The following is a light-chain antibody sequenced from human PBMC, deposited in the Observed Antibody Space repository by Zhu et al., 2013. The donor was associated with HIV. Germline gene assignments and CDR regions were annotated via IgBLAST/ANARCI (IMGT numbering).Light chain of an antibody. CDR1: QSVLYNSNNKNY. CDR3: QQYYTTPYS. Sequence: DIVMTQSPDSLAVSLGERATINCKSSQSVLYNSNNKNYLAWYQQKPGQPPRLLIYWASSRDSGVPDRFSGSGSGTDFILTISSLQAEDVAVYYCQQYYTTPYSFGQGTKLEIK. J-gene: IGKJ2*03. CDR2: WAS. V-gene: IGKV4-1*01.